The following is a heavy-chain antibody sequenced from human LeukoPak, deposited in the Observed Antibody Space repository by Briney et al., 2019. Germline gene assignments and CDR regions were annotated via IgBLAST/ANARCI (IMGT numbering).Heavy chain of an antibody. D-gene: IGHD3-3*01. CDR1: GFTFSNAW. Sequence: PGGSLRLSCAASGFTFSNAWMSWVRQAPGKGLEWVGRIKSKADGGTTDYAAPVKGRFTISRDGSKNTLYLQMNSLKTEDTAVYYCTTDREWLPSYYYYYYMDVWGKGTTVTVSS. CDR3: TTDREWLPSYYYYYYMDV. J-gene: IGHJ6*03. V-gene: IGHV3-15*01. CDR2: IKSKADGGTT.